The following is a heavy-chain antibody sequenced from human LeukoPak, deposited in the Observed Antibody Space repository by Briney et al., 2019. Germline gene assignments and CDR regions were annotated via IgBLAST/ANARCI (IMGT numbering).Heavy chain of an antibody. CDR2: IYYSGIT. D-gene: IGHD2-2*01. CDR1: GGSISSYY. CDR3: ARQYCSSTSCSYCFDY. V-gene: IGHV4-59*08. Sequence: PSETLSLTCTVSGGSISSYYWSWIRQPPGKGLEWIGYIYYSGITNYNPSLKSRVTMSVDTSKNQISLKLSSVTAADTAVYYCARQYCSSTSCSYCFDYWGQGTLVTVSS. J-gene: IGHJ4*02.